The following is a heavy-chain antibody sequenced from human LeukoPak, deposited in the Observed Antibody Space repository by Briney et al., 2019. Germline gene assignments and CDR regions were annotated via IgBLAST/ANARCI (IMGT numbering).Heavy chain of an antibody. J-gene: IGHJ6*04. CDR2: ISSSSSYI. CDR3: ARLAHYGDYYYYYGMDV. Sequence: GGSLRLSCAASGFTFSSYSMNWVRQAPGKGLEWVSSISSSSSYIYYVDSVKGRFTISRDNAKNSLYLQMNSLRAEDTAVYYCARLAHYGDYYYYYGMDVWGKGTTVTVSS. V-gene: IGHV3-21*01. D-gene: IGHD4-17*01. CDR1: GFTFSSYS.